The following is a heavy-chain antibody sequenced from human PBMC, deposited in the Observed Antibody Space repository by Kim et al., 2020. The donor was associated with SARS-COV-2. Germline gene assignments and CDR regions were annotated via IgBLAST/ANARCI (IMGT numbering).Heavy chain of an antibody. Sequence: SETLSLTCTVSGVSISSYYWSWIRQPPGKGLEWLGYIYYSRSTNYNPSLKSRVTISVDTSKNQFSLRLRSVTAADTAGYFCATLGWNYYLDYWGQGTLVT. D-gene: IGHD1-7*01. CDR3: ATLGWNYYLDY. V-gene: IGHV4-59*08. CDR2: IYYSRST. CDR1: GVSISSYY. J-gene: IGHJ4*02.